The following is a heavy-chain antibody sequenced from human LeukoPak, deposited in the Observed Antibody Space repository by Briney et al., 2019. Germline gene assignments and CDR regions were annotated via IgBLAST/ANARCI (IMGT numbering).Heavy chain of an antibody. Sequence: GESLRLSCAASGFTFSDYYMSWIRQAPGKGLEWISYISTRGTTVYYADSVRGRFTISRDNANNSLFLQMNSLRAEDTAFYYCATVQFLEWLPDWGQGTLVTVSS. CDR2: ISTRGTTV. CDR1: GFTFSDYY. D-gene: IGHD3-3*01. J-gene: IGHJ4*02. CDR3: ATVQFLEWLPD. V-gene: IGHV3-11*04.